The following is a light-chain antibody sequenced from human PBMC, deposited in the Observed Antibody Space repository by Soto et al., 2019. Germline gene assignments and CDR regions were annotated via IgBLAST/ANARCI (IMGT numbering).Light chain of an antibody. CDR3: QHYDSARWT. J-gene: IGKJ1*01. CDR2: DAS. V-gene: IGKV3-20*01. CDR1: QTVRNNY. Sequence: ELVLMQSPGTLSLSPGARATLSCRARQTVRNNYLAWYQQKPGQAPRLLIYDASSRATGIPDRFSGSGSGTDLSITISRLEPEDCEVYYGQHYDSARWTFGLGTKVDIK.